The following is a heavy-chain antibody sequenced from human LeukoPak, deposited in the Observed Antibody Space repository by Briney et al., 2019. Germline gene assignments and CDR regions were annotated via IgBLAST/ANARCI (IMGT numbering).Heavy chain of an antibody. CDR2: ISAYNGNT. CDR3: ARGGGRFIAARPHWFDP. J-gene: IGHJ5*02. V-gene: IGHV1-18*01. D-gene: IGHD6-6*01. CDR1: GYIFTSYG. Sequence: ASVKVSCKASGYIFTSYGISWVRQAPGQGLEWMGWISAYNGNTNYAQKLQGRVTMTTDTSTSTAYMELRSLRSDDTAVYYCARGGGRFIAARPHWFDPWGQGTLVTVSS.